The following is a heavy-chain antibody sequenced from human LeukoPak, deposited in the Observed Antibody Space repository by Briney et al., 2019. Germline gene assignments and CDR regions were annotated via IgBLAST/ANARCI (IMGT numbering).Heavy chain of an antibody. CDR2: IYNSGST. V-gene: IGHV4-59*08. J-gene: IGHJ4*02. CDR1: GDTLSSYY. CDR3: ARLYRSGGRCYREFIDY. D-gene: IGHD2-15*01. Sequence: TSETLSLTCTVSGDTLSSYYWTWSRQPPGKGLEWIGYIYNSGSTNYNPSLKSRVTISVDTSKNQFSLKLSTVTAADTAVYYCARLYRSGGRCYREFIDYWGQGTLVTVSS.